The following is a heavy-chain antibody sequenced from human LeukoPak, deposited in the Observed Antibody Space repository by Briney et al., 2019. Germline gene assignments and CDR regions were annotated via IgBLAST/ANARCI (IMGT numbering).Heavy chain of an antibody. Sequence: GGSLRLSCAASGFTFSSNAISWVRQAPGKGLEWVSAISAAGGTTYYADSVKGRFTISRDNSKNTLYLQMNSLRAEDTAVYYCANRGTFYYGSGSYFPFFDYWGQGILVTVSS. D-gene: IGHD3-10*01. CDR3: ANRGTFYYGSGSYFPFFDY. V-gene: IGHV3-23*01. CDR2: ISAAGGTT. CDR1: GFTFSSNA. J-gene: IGHJ4*02.